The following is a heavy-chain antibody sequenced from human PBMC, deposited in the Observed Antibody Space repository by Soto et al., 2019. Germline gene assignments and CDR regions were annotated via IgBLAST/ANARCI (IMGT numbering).Heavy chain of an antibody. V-gene: IGHV4-31*03. CDR2: IYYSGST. CDR3: ARNVDFWSGYYDY. Sequence: KPSETLSLTCTVSGGSISSGGYYWSWIRQHPGKGLEWIGYIYYSGSTYYNPSLKSRVTISVDTSKNQFSLKLSSVTAADTAAYYCARNVDFWSGYYDYWGQGTLVTVSS. J-gene: IGHJ4*02. D-gene: IGHD3-3*01. CDR1: GGSISSGGYY.